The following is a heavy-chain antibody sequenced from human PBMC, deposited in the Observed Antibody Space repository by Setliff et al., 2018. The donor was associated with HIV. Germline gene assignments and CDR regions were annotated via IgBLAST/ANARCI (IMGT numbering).Heavy chain of an antibody. J-gene: IGHJ4*02. CDR3: ARTQDGPGGNYFNL. V-gene: IGHV1-2*02. CDR1: GGTFSSYA. CDR2: INPYSGGT. Sequence: GASVKVSCKASGGTFSSYAISWVRQAPRQGLEWMGWINPYSGGTNFAQKFQGRVTLTRDRSITTVYMELSSLRSEDTAMYYCARTQDGPGGNYFNLWGQGTLVTVSS. D-gene: IGHD3-16*01.